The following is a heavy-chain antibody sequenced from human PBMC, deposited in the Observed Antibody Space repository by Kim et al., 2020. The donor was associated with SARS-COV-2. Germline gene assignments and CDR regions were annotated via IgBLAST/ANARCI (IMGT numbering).Heavy chain of an antibody. Sequence: SETLSLTCAVYGGSFSGYYWSWIRQPPGKGLEWIGEINHSGSTNYNPSLKSRVTISVDTSKNQFSLKLSSVTAADTAVYYCARAPSGYFNDYWGQGTLVTVSS. CDR3: ARAPSGYFNDY. J-gene: IGHJ4*02. V-gene: IGHV4-34*01. CDR1: GGSFSGYY. CDR2: INHSGST. D-gene: IGHD3-22*01.